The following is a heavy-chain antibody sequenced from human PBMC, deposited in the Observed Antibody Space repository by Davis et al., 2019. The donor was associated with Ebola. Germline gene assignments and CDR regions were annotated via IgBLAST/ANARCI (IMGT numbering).Heavy chain of an antibody. J-gene: IGHJ4*02. CDR1: GYSFTTYW. D-gene: IGHD3-22*01. V-gene: IGHV5-51*01. CDR3: AQYADYYDSRGYYYFDY. Sequence: GESLKISCKASGYSFTTYWIGWVRQVPGKGLEWMGIIYPGDSDTRYSPSFQGHVTISADNTITTAYLQWSSLKASDSAIYYCAQYADYYDSRGYYYFDYWGQGTLVTVSS. CDR2: IYPGDSDT.